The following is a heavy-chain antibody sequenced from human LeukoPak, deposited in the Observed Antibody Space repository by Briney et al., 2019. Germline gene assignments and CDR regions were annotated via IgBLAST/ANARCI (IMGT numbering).Heavy chain of an antibody. V-gene: IGHV4-59*01. CDR3: ARGWSSSSLWFHP. J-gene: IGHJ5*02. Sequence: SETLSLTCTVFGGSISSYYWSWIRQPPGKGLEWIGYIYYSGSTNYNPSLKSRVTISVDTSKKQFSLKLSSVTAADTAVYYCARGWSSSSLWFHPWGQGTLVTVSS. D-gene: IGHD6-6*01. CDR2: IYYSGST. CDR1: GGSISSYY.